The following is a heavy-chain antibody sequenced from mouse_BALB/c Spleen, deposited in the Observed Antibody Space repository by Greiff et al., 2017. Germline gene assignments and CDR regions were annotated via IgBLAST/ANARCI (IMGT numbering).Heavy chain of an antibody. V-gene: IGHV5-17*02. Sequence: EVMLVESGGGLVQPGGSRKLSCAASGFTFTSFGMHWVRQAPEKGLEWVAYISTGISSIYYADTVKGRFTFSRDNPKNTLFLQMASLRSEDTAMYYCARHAYWGQGTLVTVSA. J-gene: IGHJ3*01. CDR2: ISTGISSI. CDR1: GFTFTSFG. CDR3: ARHAY.